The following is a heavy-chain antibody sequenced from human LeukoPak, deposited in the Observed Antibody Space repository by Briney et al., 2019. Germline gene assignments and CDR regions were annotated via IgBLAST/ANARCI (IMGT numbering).Heavy chain of an antibody. CDR3: ARVDFWSGSDY. V-gene: IGHV4-4*07. D-gene: IGHD3-3*01. CDR1: GGSISSYY. J-gene: IGHJ4*02. Sequence: PSETLSLTCTVSGGSISSYYWSWLRQPAGKGLEWIGRIYTSGSTNYNPSLKSRVTMSVDTSRNQFSLKLSSVTAADTAVYYCARVDFWSGSDYWGQGTLVTVSS. CDR2: IYTSGST.